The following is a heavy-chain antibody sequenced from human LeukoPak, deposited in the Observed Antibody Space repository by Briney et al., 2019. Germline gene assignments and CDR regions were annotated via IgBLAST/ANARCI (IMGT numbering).Heavy chain of an antibody. D-gene: IGHD1/OR15-1a*01. CDR3: ARQRVNKWNNLWSFDY. CDR1: GGSISSYY. Sequence: SETLSLTCTFSGGSISSYYWSWIRQPPGKGLEWIGYIYYTGSTNYNPSLKSRVTISLDTSKNQFSLKLSSMTAADTAVYYCARQRVNKWNNLWSFDYWGQGTLVTVSS. CDR2: IYYTGST. J-gene: IGHJ4*02. V-gene: IGHV4-59*08.